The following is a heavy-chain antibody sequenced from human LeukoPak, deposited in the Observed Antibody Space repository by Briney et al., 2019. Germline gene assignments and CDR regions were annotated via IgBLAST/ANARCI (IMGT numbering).Heavy chain of an antibody. CDR3: ARSQGAYCSGGSCYRTRDFGDY. Sequence: SETLSLTCAVYGGSFSGYYWSWIRQPPGKGLEWIGEINHSGSTNYNPSLKSRVTISVDTSKNQFSLKLSSVTAADTAVYYCARSQGAYCSGGSCYRTRDFGDYWGQGTLVTVSS. V-gene: IGHV4-34*01. CDR2: INHSGST. D-gene: IGHD2-15*01. J-gene: IGHJ4*02. CDR1: GGSFSGYY.